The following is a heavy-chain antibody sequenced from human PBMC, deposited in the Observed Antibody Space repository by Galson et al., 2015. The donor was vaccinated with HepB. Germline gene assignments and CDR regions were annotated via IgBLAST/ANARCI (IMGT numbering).Heavy chain of an antibody. D-gene: IGHD1-26*01. J-gene: IGHJ5*02. CDR2: IWYDGSHT. CDR3: VRASTSGTQFWFDP. Sequence: SLRLSCAASGFTFSNYDMHWVRQAPGKGLEWVAVIWYDGSHTYYADSVKGRFTISRDNSKNTLSLQMHTLRAEDTAVYYCVRASTSGTQFWFDPWGQGTLVTVSS. V-gene: IGHV3-33*01. CDR1: GFTFSNYD.